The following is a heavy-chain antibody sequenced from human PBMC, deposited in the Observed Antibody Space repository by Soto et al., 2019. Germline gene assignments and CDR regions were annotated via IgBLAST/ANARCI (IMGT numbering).Heavy chain of an antibody. J-gene: IGHJ6*02. CDR2: INPNSGGT. CDR3: ARDRGYCSSTSCLGFYYYYGMDV. CDR1: GSTFTGYY. D-gene: IGHD2-2*01. V-gene: IGHV1-2*02. Sequence: GASVKVSCKASGSTFTGYYMHWVRQAPGQGLEWMGWINPNSGGTNYAQKFQGRVTMTRDTSISTAYMELSRLRSDDTAVYYCARDRGYCSSTSCLGFYYYYGMDVWGQGTTVTVSS.